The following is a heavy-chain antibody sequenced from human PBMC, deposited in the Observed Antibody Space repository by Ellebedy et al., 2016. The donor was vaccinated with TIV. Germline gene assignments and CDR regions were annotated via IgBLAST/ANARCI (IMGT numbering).Heavy chain of an antibody. CDR1: GGTFSSYA. V-gene: IGHV1-69*13. Sequence: SVKVSXXASGGTFSSYAISWVRQAPGQGLEWMGGIIPIFGTANYAQKFQGRVTITADESTSTAYMELSSLRSEDTAVYYCAREGYYYDSSGPYYYGMDVWGQGTTVTVSS. CDR2: IIPIFGTA. D-gene: IGHD3-22*01. CDR3: AREGYYYDSSGPYYYGMDV. J-gene: IGHJ6*02.